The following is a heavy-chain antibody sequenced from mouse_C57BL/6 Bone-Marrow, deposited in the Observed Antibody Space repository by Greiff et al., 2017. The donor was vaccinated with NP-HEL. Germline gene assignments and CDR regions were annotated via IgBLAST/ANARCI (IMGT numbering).Heavy chain of an antibody. CDR1: GYAFSSSW. CDR3: ARGENYYGSSYVYAMDY. D-gene: IGHD1-1*01. V-gene: IGHV1-82*01. J-gene: IGHJ4*01. Sequence: VQLQESGPELVKPGASVKISCKASGYAFSSSWMNWVKQRPGKGLEWIGRIYPGDGDTNYNGKFKGKATLTADKSSSTAYMQLSSLTSEDSAVYFCARGENYYGSSYVYAMDYWGQGTSVTVSS. CDR2: IYPGDGDT.